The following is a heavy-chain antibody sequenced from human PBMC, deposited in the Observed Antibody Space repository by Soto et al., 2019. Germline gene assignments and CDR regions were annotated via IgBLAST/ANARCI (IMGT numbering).Heavy chain of an antibody. J-gene: IGHJ4*02. Sequence: ASVKVSCKASGYTFTSYAMHWVRQAPGQRLEWMGWINAGNGNTKYSQKFQGRVTISRDTSASTAYMELSSLRSEDTAEYYCAISLYAFWNGYRDYWGQGTLFTVSS. CDR3: AISLYAFWNGYRDY. V-gene: IGHV1-3*01. CDR1: GYTFTSYA. D-gene: IGHD3-3*01. CDR2: INAGNGNT.